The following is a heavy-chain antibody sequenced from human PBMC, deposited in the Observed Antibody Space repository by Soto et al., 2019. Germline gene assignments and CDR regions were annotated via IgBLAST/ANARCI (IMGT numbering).Heavy chain of an antibody. D-gene: IGHD6-19*01. CDR3: ARASSGWLGNAFDI. J-gene: IGHJ3*02. V-gene: IGHV4-59*01. CDR1: GGSISTFY. CDR2: IYYSGST. Sequence: QVQLQESGPGLVKPSESLSLTCTVSGGSISTFYWSYIRQPPGKGLEWIGYIYYSGSTNYNPSLKSRVTISVDTSKNQSSLKLSSVTAADTAVYYCARASSGWLGNAFDIWGQGTMVTVSS.